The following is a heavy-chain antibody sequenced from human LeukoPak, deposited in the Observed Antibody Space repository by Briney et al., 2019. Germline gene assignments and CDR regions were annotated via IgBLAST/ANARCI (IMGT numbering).Heavy chain of an antibody. CDR1: GHTFTAFF. CDR2: LNINSGGT. CDR3: ARVGAAYQDSNY. V-gene: IGHV1-2*02. D-gene: IGHD1-26*01. Sequence: GASVKVSCKTSGHTFTAFFIHWVRQAPGQGLEWMGCLNINSGGTNYAQKFQGRVTMTSDTSISTAYKELSRMRSDDTAVYCCARVGAAYQDSNYWGQGTLVTVSS. J-gene: IGHJ4*02.